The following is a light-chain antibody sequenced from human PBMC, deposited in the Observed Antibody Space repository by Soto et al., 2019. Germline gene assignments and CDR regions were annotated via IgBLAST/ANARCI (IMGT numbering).Light chain of an antibody. CDR3: QSYDSSLRGLV. CDR2: GNN. J-gene: IGLJ2*01. CDR1: SSNIGAGYD. V-gene: IGLV1-40*01. Sequence: QAVVTQPHSVSGAPGQRVTISCTGISSNIGAGYDVHWYQQLLGTAPKLLMYGNNIRPSGVPDRFSDSKSGTSASLAITGLQADDEAAYFCQSYDSSLRGLVFGGGTKLTVL.